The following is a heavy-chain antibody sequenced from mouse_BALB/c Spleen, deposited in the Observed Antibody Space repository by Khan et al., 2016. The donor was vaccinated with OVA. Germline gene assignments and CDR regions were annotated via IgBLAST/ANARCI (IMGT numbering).Heavy chain of an antibody. CDR3: ARSGYEAWFAY. J-gene: IGHJ3*01. CDR2: ISYSGST. Sequence: EVKLLESGPGLVKPSQSLSLTCTVTGYSITSDYAWNWIRQLPRNKLEWMGYISYSGSTSYNPSLKSRITITRDTSKNQFFLQLNSVTTEDTASYFCARSGYEAWFAYWGQGTLVTVSA. D-gene: IGHD2-14*01. V-gene: IGHV3-2*02. CDR1: GYSITSDYA.